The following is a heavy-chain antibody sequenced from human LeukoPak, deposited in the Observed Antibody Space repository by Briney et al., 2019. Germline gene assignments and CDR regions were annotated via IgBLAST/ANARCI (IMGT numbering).Heavy chain of an antibody. CDR2: IYYSGST. V-gene: IGHV4-30-4*01. J-gene: IGHJ4*02. CDR1: GGSISTDDYY. Sequence: SQTLSLTCTVSGGSISTDDYYWSWVRQPPGKGLEWIGYIYYSGSTYYNPSFKSRVTISIDTSKNQFSLKLSSVTAADTAVYYCARDDSGYGRLHYWGQGTLVTVSS. D-gene: IGHD5-12*01. CDR3: ARDDSGYGRLHY.